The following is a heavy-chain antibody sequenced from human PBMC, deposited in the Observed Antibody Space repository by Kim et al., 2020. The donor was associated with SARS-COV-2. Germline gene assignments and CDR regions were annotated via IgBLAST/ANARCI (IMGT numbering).Heavy chain of an antibody. D-gene: IGHD2-21*02. CDR1: GFTFSSYW. J-gene: IGHJ4*02. CDR3: ATGFIDGRGGNSD. CDR2: INTDGSDT. V-gene: IGHV3-74*01. Sequence: GGSLRLSCAASGFTFSSYWMHWVRQAPGKGLVWVSRINTDGSDTSYVDSVKGRFTISRDNAKDTLFLQMNSLRTEDTAVYYCATGFIDGRGGNSDWGQGTLVPVSS.